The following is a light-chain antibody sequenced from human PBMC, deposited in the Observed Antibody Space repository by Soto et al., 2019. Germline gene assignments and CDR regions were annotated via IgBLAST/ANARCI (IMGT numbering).Light chain of an antibody. CDR3: QQLKSFPIP. CDR2: GAS. J-gene: IGKJ3*01. Sequence: IQLTQSPSSLSASVGDRVTITCRASQGISSFLAWYQQKPGKAPKHLIYGASTLQSGVPSRFSGSGSGTDFTLTIGTLQTEDFAPYYCQQLKSFPIPFGPGTKVYIK. V-gene: IGKV1-9*01. CDR1: QGISSF.